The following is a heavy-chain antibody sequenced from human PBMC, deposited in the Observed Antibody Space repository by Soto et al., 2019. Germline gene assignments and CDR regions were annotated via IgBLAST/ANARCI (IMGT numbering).Heavy chain of an antibody. CDR2: IIPILGMA. CDR1: GGTFSSYS. V-gene: IGHV1-69*04. Sequence: QVQLVQSGAEVKKPGSSVKVSCKASGGTFSSYSISWVRQAPGQGLEWMGRIIPILGMANYAQKFQGRVTVTADKSTSTAYMELSSLRSEDTAVYYCARDREYYYGSGNNYMDVWGKGTTVTVSS. CDR3: ARDREYYYGSGNNYMDV. D-gene: IGHD3-10*01. J-gene: IGHJ6*03.